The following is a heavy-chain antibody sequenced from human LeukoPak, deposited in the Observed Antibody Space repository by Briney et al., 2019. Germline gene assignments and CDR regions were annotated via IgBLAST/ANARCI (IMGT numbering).Heavy chain of an antibody. Sequence: GGSLRLSCAASGFTFSSSAMNWVRQAPGKGLEWVSSINNVGSHIYYAGSVRGRFTISRDNAKNSLYLQMNSLRAEDTAVYYCARDLATYYYEYFDYWGQGTLVTVSS. CDR1: GFTFSSSA. V-gene: IGHV3-21*01. D-gene: IGHD3-22*01. J-gene: IGHJ4*02. CDR3: ARDLATYYYEYFDY. CDR2: INNVGSHI.